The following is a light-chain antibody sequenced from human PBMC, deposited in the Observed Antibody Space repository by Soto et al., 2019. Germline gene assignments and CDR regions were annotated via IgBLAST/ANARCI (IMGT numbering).Light chain of an antibody. CDR3: QQSYDTPYT. CDR1: QSISSW. Sequence: DIQMTQSPSTLSASVGDRVTITCRASQSISSWLAWYQQKPGKAPKLLIYDASSLESGVPSRFSGSGSGTDFTLIISSLQPEDFATYYCQQSYDTPYTFGQGTKLEIK. J-gene: IGKJ2*01. CDR2: DAS. V-gene: IGKV1-5*01.